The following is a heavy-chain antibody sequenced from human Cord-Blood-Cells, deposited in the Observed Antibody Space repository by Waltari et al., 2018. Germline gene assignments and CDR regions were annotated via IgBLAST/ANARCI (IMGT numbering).Heavy chain of an antibody. CDR3: ARGSATVTTYYYYGMDV. Sequence: QVQLQQWGAGLLKPSETLSLTCAAYGGSFSGYYLSRIRQPPGKGLEWIGEINHSGSTNYNPSLKSRVTISVDTSKNQFSLKLSSVTAADTAVYYCARGSATVTTYYYYGMDVWGQGTTVTVSS. D-gene: IGHD4-4*01. CDR1: GGSFSGYY. V-gene: IGHV4-34*01. J-gene: IGHJ6*02. CDR2: INHSGST.